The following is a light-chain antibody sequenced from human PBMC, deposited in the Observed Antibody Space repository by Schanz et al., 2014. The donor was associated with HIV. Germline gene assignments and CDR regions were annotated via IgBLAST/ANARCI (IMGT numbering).Light chain of an antibody. Sequence: QSVLTQPASVSGSPGQSITISCTGTSSDVGSYNLVSWYQQHPGKAPKLMIYEGSKRPSGVSNRFSGSKSGTSASLAISGLRSEDEGDYYCNSYAGNKLRVFGTGTQLTVL. CDR3: NSYAGNKLRV. CDR1: SSDVGSYNL. CDR2: EGS. V-gene: IGLV2-14*02. J-gene: IGLJ1*01.